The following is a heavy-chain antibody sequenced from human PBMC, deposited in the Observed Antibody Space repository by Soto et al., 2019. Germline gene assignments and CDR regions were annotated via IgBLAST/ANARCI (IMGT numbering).Heavy chain of an antibody. CDR1: GFTFSSYS. V-gene: IGHV3-21*01. CDR2: ISSSSSYI. CDR3: ARSCSGGSCYTSRYAFHI. Sequence: EVQLVESGGGLVKPGGSLRLSCAASGFTFSSYSMNWVRQAPGKGLEWVSSISSSSSYIYYADSVKGRFTISRDNAKNSLYLQMNSLRAEDTAVYYCARSCSGGSCYTSRYAFHIWGQGTMVTVSS. J-gene: IGHJ3*02. D-gene: IGHD2-15*01.